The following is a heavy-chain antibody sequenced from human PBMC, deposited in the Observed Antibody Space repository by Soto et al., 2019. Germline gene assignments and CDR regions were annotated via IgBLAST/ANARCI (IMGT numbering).Heavy chain of an antibody. J-gene: IGHJ3*02. V-gene: IGHV5-51*01. CDR3: ARVGTAMVTGVDDAFDI. Sequence: GESLKISCNGSGYSFTSYWIGWVRQMPGKGLEWMGIIYPGDSDTRYSPSFQGQVTISADKSISTAYLQWSSLKASDTAMYYCARVGTAMVTGVDDAFDIWGQGTMVTVSS. CDR2: IYPGDSDT. D-gene: IGHD5-18*01. CDR1: GYSFTSYW.